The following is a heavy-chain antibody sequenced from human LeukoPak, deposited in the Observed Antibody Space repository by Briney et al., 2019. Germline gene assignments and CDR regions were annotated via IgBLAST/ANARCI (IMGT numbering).Heavy chain of an antibody. V-gene: IGHV3-30*03. Sequence: GGSLRLSCAASGFTFSSYGMHWVRQAPGKGLEWVAVISYDGSNKYYADSVKGRFTISRDNSKNTLYLQMNCLRAEDTAVYYCVGGAGTDFDYWGQGTLVTVSS. D-gene: IGHD1-26*01. CDR3: VGGAGTDFDY. CDR1: GFTFSSYG. CDR2: ISYDGSNK. J-gene: IGHJ4*02.